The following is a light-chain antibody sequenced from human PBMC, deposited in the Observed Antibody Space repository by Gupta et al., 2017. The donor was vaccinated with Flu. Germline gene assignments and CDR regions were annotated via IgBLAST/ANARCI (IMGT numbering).Light chain of an antibody. V-gene: IGKV1-5*03. CDR1: QSISNW. Sequence: DIQMTQSPSILSASVGDRVTITCRANQSISNWLAWYQKKPGKAPNLLIYKASSLEGVVPSMFSSSGSGTEFLLTINSLQPDDFATYYCQHYSSHWTFGQGTKVEIK. CDR3: QHYSSHWT. CDR2: KAS. J-gene: IGKJ1*01.